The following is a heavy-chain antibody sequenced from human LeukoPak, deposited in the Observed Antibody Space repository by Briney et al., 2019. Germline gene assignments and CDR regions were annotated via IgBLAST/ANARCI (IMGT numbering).Heavy chain of an antibody. CDR2: INHSGST. CDR3: ARRVDIVVVPAAIPAVFDY. CDR1: GGSFSGYC. V-gene: IGHV4-34*01. Sequence: SETLSLTCAVYGGSFSGYCWSWIRQPPGKGLEWIGEINHSGSTNYNPSLKSRVTISVDTSKNQFSLKLSSVTAADTAVYYCARRVDIVVVPAAIPAVFDYWGQGTLVTVSS. J-gene: IGHJ4*02. D-gene: IGHD2-2*02.